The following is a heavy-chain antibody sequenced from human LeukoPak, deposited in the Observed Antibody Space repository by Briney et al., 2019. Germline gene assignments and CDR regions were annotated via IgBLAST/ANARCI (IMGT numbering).Heavy chain of an antibody. CDR1: GGSITNFY. J-gene: IGHJ3*02. V-gene: IGHV4-59*01. Sequence: SETLSLTCTVSGGSITNFYGGWIRQSPGKGLELIGYIYYSGTTNYSPSLKSRVSISVDTSKKQFSLKLSSVTAADTAVYYCARSPGGVFDIWGQGTMVTVSS. CDR3: ARSPGGVFDI. CDR2: IYYSGTT. D-gene: IGHD2-8*01.